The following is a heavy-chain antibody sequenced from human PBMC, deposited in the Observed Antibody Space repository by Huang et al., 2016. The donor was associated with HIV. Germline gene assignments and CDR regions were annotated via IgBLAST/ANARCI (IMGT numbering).Heavy chain of an antibody. CDR3: AREGQGYAMDV. CDR1: GYTFTSYS. V-gene: IGHV1-46*01. Sequence: QVQLVQSGAEVKKAGASVKVSCKTSGYTFTSYSIHWVRQAPGQGLEWRGNINPVVDSTSYAPKFQGRVTMTRDTSTSTVYMELSSLRSEDTAMYYCAREGQGYAMDVWGQGTTVTVSS. J-gene: IGHJ6*02. CDR2: INPVVDST.